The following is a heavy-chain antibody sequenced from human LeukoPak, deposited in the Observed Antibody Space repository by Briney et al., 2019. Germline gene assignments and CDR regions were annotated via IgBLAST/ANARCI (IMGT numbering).Heavy chain of an antibody. CDR3: VRARGAGPGAHFDY. Sequence: GGSLRLSCAVSGFTFSSSWMHWVRQAPGRGLVWVSRISSDGSDIFYADSVKGRFTISRDNSKNMLYLQMNSLRAEDAAAYYCVRARGAGPGAHFDYWGQGTLVTVSS. CDR1: GFTFSSSW. D-gene: IGHD3-10*01. J-gene: IGHJ4*02. V-gene: IGHV3-74*01. CDR2: ISSDGSDI.